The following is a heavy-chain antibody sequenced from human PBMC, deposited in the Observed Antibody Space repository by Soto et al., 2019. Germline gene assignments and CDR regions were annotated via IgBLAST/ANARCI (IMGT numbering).Heavy chain of an antibody. CDR2: IKTDGSSV. J-gene: IGHJ4*02. Sequence: GGSLRLSCAASGFTFSSYWMHWVRQAPGKGLVWVARIKTDGSSVNYADSVKGRFTISRDNAKNSLYLQMNSLRAEDTAVYYCATSRVFDFWGLGTLVTVSS. CDR1: GFTFSSYW. CDR3: ATSRVFDF. V-gene: IGHV3-74*01.